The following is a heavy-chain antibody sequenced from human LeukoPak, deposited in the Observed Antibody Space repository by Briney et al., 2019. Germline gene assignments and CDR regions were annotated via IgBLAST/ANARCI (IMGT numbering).Heavy chain of an antibody. J-gene: IGHJ5*02. CDR1: VYTFTSYG. CDR3: ARDRSLGVVAATRIPWFDP. D-gene: IGHD2-15*01. CDR2: SCAYNGNT. Sequence: ASVTLSFKASVYTFTSYGISWVRHAPGQGLEWMGWSCAYNGNTNYAQKLQGSVTMTTDTSTSTAYMELRSLRSGDTAVYYCARDRSLGVVAATRIPWFDPWGQGTLVTVSS. V-gene: IGHV1-18*01.